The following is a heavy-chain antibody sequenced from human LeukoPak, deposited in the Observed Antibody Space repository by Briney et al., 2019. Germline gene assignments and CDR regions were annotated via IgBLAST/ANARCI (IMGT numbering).Heavy chain of an antibody. CDR1: GYTFTGYY. Sequence: ASVKVSCKASGYTFTGYYMHWVRQAPGQGLEWMGWINPNSGGTNYAQKFQGRVTMTRDTSISTAYMELSRLRSDDTAVYYRARETHGDSVLLDYWGQGTLVTVSS. J-gene: IGHJ4*02. CDR2: INPNSGGT. CDR3: ARETHGDSVLLDY. D-gene: IGHD4-17*01. V-gene: IGHV1-2*02.